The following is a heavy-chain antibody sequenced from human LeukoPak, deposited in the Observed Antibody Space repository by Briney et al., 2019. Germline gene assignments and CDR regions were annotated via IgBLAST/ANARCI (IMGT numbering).Heavy chain of an antibody. V-gene: IGHV4-39*01. Sequence: SETLSLTCTVSGGSISSSSYYWGWIRQPPGKGLEWIGSIYYSGSTYYNPSLKSRVTISVDTSKNQFSLKLSSVTAADTAVYYCASAIYTVAGLDYWGQGTLVTVSS. D-gene: IGHD6-19*01. CDR2: IYYSGST. CDR1: GGSISSSSYY. J-gene: IGHJ4*02. CDR3: ASAIYTVAGLDY.